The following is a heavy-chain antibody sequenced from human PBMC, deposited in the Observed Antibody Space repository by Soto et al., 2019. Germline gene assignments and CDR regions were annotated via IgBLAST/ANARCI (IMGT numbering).Heavy chain of an antibody. Sequence: VQLVESGGGSVQPGRSLRLSCSASGFSFDEYALHWVRQTPGKGLEWVSGISWNSATIEFADSVKGRFNISRDNAKNSLYLQMNRLTTEDTAVYFCAKVRGRTYYYDTFDVWGQGTMVTVS. CDR2: ISWNSATI. CDR1: GFSFDEYA. J-gene: IGHJ3*01. D-gene: IGHD3-22*01. V-gene: IGHV3-9*01. CDR3: AKVRGRTYYYDTFDV.